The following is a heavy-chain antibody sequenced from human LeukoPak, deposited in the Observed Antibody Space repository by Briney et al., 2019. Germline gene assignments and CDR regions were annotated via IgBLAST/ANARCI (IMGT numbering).Heavy chain of an antibody. CDR3: ARDQGDYVWGSYRSIDY. CDR2: ISAYNGNT. J-gene: IGHJ4*02. V-gene: IGHV1-18*01. D-gene: IGHD3-16*02. Sequence: ASVKAPCKASGYTFTSYGISWVRQAPGRGLEWMGWISAYNGNTNYAQKLQGRVTMTTDTSTSTAYMELRSLRSDDTAVYYCARDQGDYVWGSYRSIDYWGQGTLVTVSS. CDR1: GYTFTSYG.